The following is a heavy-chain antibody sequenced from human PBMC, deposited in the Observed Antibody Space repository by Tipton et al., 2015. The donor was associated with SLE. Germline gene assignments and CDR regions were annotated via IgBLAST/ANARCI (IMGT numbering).Heavy chain of an antibody. J-gene: IGHJ6*03. CDR3: ARGGYDSSGDYFRDFGYYSYYMDV. CDR1: GGSISSYY. D-gene: IGHD3-22*01. Sequence: TLSLTCTVSGGSISSYYWSWIRQPPGKGLEWIGYIYYSGSTNYNPSLKSRVTISVDTSKNQFSLKLSSVTAADTAVYYCARGGYDSSGDYFRDFGYYSYYMDVWGKGTTVTVSS. CDR2: IYYSGST. V-gene: IGHV4-59*01.